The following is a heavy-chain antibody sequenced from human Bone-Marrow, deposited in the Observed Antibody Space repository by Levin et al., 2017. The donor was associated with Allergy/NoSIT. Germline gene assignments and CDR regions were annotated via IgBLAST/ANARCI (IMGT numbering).Heavy chain of an antibody. CDR1: GGSIRSYH. CDR3: ARDRVVASSGTYYYYGMAV. D-gene: IGHD2-15*01. V-gene: IGHV4-59*01. Sequence: RSQTLSLTCIVSGGSIRSYHWSWIRQPPGKGLEWIGYIYYSGSTDYNPSLKSRVTISIDTSKSQFSLTLNSVTAADTAVYYCARDRVVASSGTYYYYGMAVWGQGTTVTVSS. CDR2: IYYSGST. J-gene: IGHJ6*02.